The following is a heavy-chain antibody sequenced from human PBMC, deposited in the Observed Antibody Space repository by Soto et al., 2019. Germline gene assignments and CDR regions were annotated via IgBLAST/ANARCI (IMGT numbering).Heavy chain of an antibody. V-gene: IGHV2-26*01. J-gene: IGHJ5*02. CDR3: AQTEDGGRSRTPAGWFDA. CDR2: IFSNDER. CDR1: GFSLSNAGMG. Sequence: QVTLKESGPVLVNPTETLTLTCTVSGFSLSNAGMGVSWIRQPPGKALEWLAHIFSNDERRFSTSLKNRLTISKDTFNSQVVLIMTNMDPVDTATYYCAQTEDGGRSRTPAGWFDAWGQGTLVTVSS. D-gene: IGHD2-15*01.